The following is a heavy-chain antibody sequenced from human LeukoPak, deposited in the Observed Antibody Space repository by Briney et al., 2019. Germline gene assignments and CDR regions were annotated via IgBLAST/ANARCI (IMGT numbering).Heavy chain of an antibody. V-gene: IGHV4-34*01. CDR3: ARDRGWYGVDY. CDR2: INHSGST. D-gene: IGHD6-19*01. J-gene: IGHJ4*02. Sequence: PSETLSLTCAVYGGSFSGYYWSWIRQPPGKGLEWIGEINHSGSTNYNPSLKSRVTISVDTSKNQFSLKLSSVTAADTAVYYCARDRGWYGVDYWGQGTLVTVSS. CDR1: GGSFSGYY.